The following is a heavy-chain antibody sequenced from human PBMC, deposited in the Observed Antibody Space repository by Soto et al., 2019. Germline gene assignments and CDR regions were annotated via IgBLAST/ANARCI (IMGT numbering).Heavy chain of an antibody. J-gene: IGHJ4*02. V-gene: IGHV3-48*03. CDR2: ISSSGSTI. CDR1: GFTFSSYE. Sequence: AGGSLRLSCAASGFTFSSYEMNWVRQAPGKGLEWVSYISSSGSTIYYADSVKGRFTISRDNAKNSLYLQMNSLRAEDTAVYYCARVPWIQLWTFDYWGQGTLVTVSS. CDR3: ARVPWIQLWTFDY. D-gene: IGHD5-18*01.